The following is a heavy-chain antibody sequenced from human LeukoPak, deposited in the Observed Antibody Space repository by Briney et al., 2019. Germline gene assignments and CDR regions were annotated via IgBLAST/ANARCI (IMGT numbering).Heavy chain of an antibody. CDR2: INPNSGGT. CDR1: GYTFTGYY. Sequence: GASVKVSCKASGYTFTGYYMHWVRQAPGQGLEWMGWINPNSGGTNYAQKFQGRVTMTRDTSISTAYMELSRLRSDDTAVYYCARDAVAGTQRYYYYMDVWGKGTTVTVSS. D-gene: IGHD6-19*01. V-gene: IGHV1-2*02. J-gene: IGHJ6*03. CDR3: ARDAVAGTQRYYYYMDV.